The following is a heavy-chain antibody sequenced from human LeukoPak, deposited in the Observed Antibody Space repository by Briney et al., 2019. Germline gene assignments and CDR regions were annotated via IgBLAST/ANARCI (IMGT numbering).Heavy chain of an antibody. J-gene: IGHJ6*03. D-gene: IGHD5-18*01. V-gene: IGHV4-39*07. CDR1: GASISSSSYY. CDR2: MYYSGST. CDR3: ARILYSYGYGGYYYYYYMDV. Sequence: PSETLSLTCTVSGASISSSSYYWGWIRQRPGKGLEWIGSMYYSGSTHYNPSLKSRVTISLDTSKRQFSLKLSTVTAADTAVYYCARILYSYGYGGYYYYYYMDVWGKGTTVTVSS.